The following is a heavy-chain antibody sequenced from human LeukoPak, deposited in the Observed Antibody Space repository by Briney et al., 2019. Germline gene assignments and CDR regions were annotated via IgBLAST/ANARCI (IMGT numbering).Heavy chain of an antibody. CDR2: ISSSSSTI. CDR3: ARGQLVRTSAFDY. Sequence: GGSLRLSCAASGFTFSSYSMTWVRQAPGKGLEWVSYISSSSSTIYYADSVKGRFTISRDNAKNSLYLQMNSLRAEDTAVYYCARGQLVRTSAFDYWGQGTLVTVSS. D-gene: IGHD6-13*01. CDR1: GFTFSSYS. J-gene: IGHJ4*02. V-gene: IGHV3-48*01.